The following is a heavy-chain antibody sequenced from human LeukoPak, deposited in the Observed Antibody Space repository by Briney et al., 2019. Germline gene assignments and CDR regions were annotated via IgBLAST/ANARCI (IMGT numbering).Heavy chain of an antibody. J-gene: IGHJ4*02. CDR3: ARMAVDTAMLWGFDY. Sequence: PGGSLRLSCAASGFTFSSYAMHWVCQAPGKGLEWVAVISYDGSNKYYADSVKGRFTISRDNSKNTLYLQMNSLRAEDTAVYYCARMAVDTAMLWGFDYWGQGTLVTVSS. CDR2: ISYDGSNK. D-gene: IGHD5-18*01. CDR1: GFTFSSYA. V-gene: IGHV3-30-3*01.